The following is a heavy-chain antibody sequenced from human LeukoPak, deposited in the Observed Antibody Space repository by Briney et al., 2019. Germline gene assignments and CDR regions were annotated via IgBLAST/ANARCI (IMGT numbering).Heavy chain of an antibody. CDR1: GFTFSSYS. CDR2: ISSSSSTI. Sequence: PGGSLRLSCAASGFTFSSYSMNWVRQAPGKGLEWVSYISSSSSTIYYADSVKGRFTISRDNAKNSLYLQMNSLRAEDTAVYYCARDSTIRFLEMDYWGQGALVTVSS. V-gene: IGHV3-48*01. CDR3: ARDSTIRFLEMDY. D-gene: IGHD3-3*01. J-gene: IGHJ4*02.